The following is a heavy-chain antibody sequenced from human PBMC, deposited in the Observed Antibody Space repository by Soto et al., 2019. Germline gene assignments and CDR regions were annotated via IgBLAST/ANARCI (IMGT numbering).Heavy chain of an antibody. V-gene: IGHV4-59*01. CDR3: ARTRPAIVVVTDAFDI. D-gene: IGHD2-21*02. J-gene: IGHJ3*02. CDR2: IYYSGST. Sequence: SFVTQSHNSHVSDGYIGVYYWSLIRPPPGKGLEWIGYIYYSGSTNYNPSLKSRVTISVDTSKNQFSLKLSSVTAADTAVYYCARTRPAIVVVTDAFDIWGQGTMVNFSS. CDR1: DGYIGVYY.